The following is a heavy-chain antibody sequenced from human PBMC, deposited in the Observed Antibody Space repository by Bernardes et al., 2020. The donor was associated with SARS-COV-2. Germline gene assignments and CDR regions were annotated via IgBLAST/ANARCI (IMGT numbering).Heavy chain of an antibody. CDR3: AKDREVSSYNGLDV. Sequence: GGSLRLSCAASGFTFNIYAMSWVRQAPGKGLEWVSFISGSSGSTYYADSVKGRFTISRDNSKNTLYLQMNSLRAEDTAVYYCAKDREVSSYNGLDVWGQGTTVTVSS. V-gene: IGHV3-23*01. J-gene: IGHJ6*02. CDR2: ISGSSGST. CDR1: GFTFNIYA. D-gene: IGHD1-26*01.